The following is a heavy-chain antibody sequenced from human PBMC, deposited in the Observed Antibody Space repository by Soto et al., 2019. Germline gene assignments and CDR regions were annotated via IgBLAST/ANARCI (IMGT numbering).Heavy chain of an antibody. D-gene: IGHD6-19*01. CDR3: ATGRSDSGWCEEQF. V-gene: IGHV4-39*01. Sequence: PSETLSLTCTVSNDSIRSGTYYWALIRQPPGRGLEWIGSLSYLGTTDYNPSLKSQVTISKDASKNPFSLKLTSLPAAATAVYYCATGRSDSGWCEEQFWGHGTLVNVSS. CDR1: NDSIRSGTYY. J-gene: IGHJ4*01. CDR2: LSYLGTT.